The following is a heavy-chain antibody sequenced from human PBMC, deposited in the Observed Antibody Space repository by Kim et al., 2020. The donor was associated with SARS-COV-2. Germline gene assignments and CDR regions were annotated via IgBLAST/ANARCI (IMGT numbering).Heavy chain of an antibody. CDR3: ARGGEYSYGYDYYYYGMDV. V-gene: IGHV1-18*01. CDR1: GYTFTSYG. Sequence: ASVKVSCKASGYTFTSYGISWVRQAPGQGLEWMGWISAYNGNTNYAQKPQGRVTMTTDTSTSTAYMELRSLRSYDTAVYYCARGGEYSYGYDYYYYGMDVWGQGTTVTVSS. CDR2: ISAYNGNT. D-gene: IGHD5-18*01. J-gene: IGHJ6*02.